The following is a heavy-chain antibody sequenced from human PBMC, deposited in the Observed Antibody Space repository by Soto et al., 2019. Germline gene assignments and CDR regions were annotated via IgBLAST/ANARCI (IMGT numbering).Heavy chain of an antibody. Sequence: EVQLVESGGGLVQPGGSLRLSCAASGFTVSGNYMSWVRQAPGKGLEWVSVIYSDGSTYYADSVKGRFTISRDNSKNTLYLQMNSLRAEDTAVYYCARAVAVAGSYYYYYYYMDVWGKGTTVTVSS. CDR1: GFTVSGNY. V-gene: IGHV3-66*01. J-gene: IGHJ6*03. D-gene: IGHD6-19*01. CDR2: IYSDGST. CDR3: ARAVAVAGSYYYYYYYMDV.